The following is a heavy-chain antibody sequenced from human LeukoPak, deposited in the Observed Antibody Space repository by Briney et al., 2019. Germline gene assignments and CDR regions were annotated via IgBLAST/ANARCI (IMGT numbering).Heavy chain of an antibody. J-gene: IGHJ4*02. V-gene: IGHV4-34*01. CDR1: GGSFSGYY. CDR2: INHSGSA. Sequence: SETLSLTCAVYGGSFSGYYWSWIRQPPGKGLEWIGEINHSGSANYNPSLKSRVTISVDTSKNQFSLKLSSVTAADTAVYYCARPNYYGSGSYPHWGQGTLVTVSS. D-gene: IGHD3-10*01. CDR3: ARPNYYGSGSYPH.